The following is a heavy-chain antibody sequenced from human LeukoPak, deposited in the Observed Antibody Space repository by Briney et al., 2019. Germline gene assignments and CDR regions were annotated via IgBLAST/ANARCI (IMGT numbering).Heavy chain of an antibody. J-gene: IGHJ5*02. D-gene: IGHD3-22*01. CDR2: IYYSGST. CDR1: GGSISSSSYY. Sequence: SETLSLTCTVSGGSISSSSYYWGWIRQPPGKGLEWIGSIYYSGSTYYNPSLKSRVTISVDTSKNQFSLKLSSVTAADTAVYYCARGAYYYDSSGYYLNWFDPWGQGTLVTVSS. V-gene: IGHV4-39*01. CDR3: ARGAYYYDSSGYYLNWFDP.